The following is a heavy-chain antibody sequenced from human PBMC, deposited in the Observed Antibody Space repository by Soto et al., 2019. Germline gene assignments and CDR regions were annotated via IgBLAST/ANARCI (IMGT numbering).Heavy chain of an antibody. CDR1: GGTFSSYA. Sequence: QVQLVQSGAEVKKPGSSVKVSCKASGGTFSSYAISWVRQAPGQGLEWMGGIIPIFGTANYAQKFQGRVTITADESTSTAYMALSSLRSEDTAAYYCARDRGMVRGGANYYGMDVWGQGTTVTVSS. CDR2: IIPIFGTA. J-gene: IGHJ6*02. D-gene: IGHD3-10*01. CDR3: ARDRGMVRGGANYYGMDV. V-gene: IGHV1-69*12.